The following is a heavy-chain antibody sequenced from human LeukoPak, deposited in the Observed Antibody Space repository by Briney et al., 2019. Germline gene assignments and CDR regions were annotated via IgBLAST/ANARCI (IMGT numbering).Heavy chain of an antibody. V-gene: IGHV3-7*01. CDR3: AARRRCGGDCYNDY. CDR2: IKEDGSEK. D-gene: IGHD2-21*02. CDR1: GFTFSHYR. J-gene: IGHJ4*02. Sequence: GGSLRLSCAASGFTFSHYRMSWVRQAPGKGLEWVANIKEDGSEKYYVGSVKGRLTISRDNAKSSLYLQMNSLRVEDTAVYYCAARRRCGGDCYNDYWGQGTLVTVSS.